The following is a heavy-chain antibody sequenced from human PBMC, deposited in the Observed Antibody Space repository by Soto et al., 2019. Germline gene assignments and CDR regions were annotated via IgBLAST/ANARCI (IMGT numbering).Heavy chain of an antibody. V-gene: IGHV1-2*02. CDR3: ARVYYDSSGYLDY. CDR1: GYTFTDYY. Sequence: ASVKVSCKASGYTFTDYYLHWVRQAPGQGLELMGWINPKNGATIYAQKFQGRVTMTRDTSISTAYMELSRLRSDDTAVYSCARVYYDSSGYLDYWGQGTLVTVSS. CDR2: INPKNGAT. D-gene: IGHD3-22*01. J-gene: IGHJ4*02.